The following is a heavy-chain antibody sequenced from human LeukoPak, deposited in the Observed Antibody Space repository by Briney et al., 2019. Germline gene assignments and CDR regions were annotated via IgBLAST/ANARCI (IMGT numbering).Heavy chain of an antibody. CDR2: ISYDGSNK. V-gene: IGHV3-30*03. CDR3: ARERGIAVAAFDY. J-gene: IGHJ4*02. CDR1: GFTFSSYS. D-gene: IGHD6-19*01. Sequence: GGSLRLSCAASGFTFSSYSMNWVRQAPGKGLEWVAVISYDGSNKYYADSVKGRFTISRDNSKNTLYLQMNSLRAEDTAVYYCARERGIAVAAFDYWGQGTLVTVSS.